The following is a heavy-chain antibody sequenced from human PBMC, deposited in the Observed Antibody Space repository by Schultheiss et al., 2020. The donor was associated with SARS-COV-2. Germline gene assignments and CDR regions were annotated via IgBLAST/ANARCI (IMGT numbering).Heavy chain of an antibody. V-gene: IGHV1-69*06. CDR3: ARVNEEGSSGWYNWFDP. Sequence: SVKVSCKASGGTFSSYAISWVRQAPGQGLEWMGGIIPIFGTANYAQKFQGRVTITADKSTSTAYMELSSLRSDDTAVYYCARVNEEGSSGWYNWFDPWGQGTLVTVSS. CDR2: IIPIFGTA. J-gene: IGHJ5*02. D-gene: IGHD6-19*01. CDR1: GGTFSSYA.